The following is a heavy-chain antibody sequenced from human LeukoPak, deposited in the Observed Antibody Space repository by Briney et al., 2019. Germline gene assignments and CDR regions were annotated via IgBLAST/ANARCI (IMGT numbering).Heavy chain of an antibody. J-gene: IGHJ6*02. CDR3: ARRNAMDV. CDR1: GLTFSTYW. CDR2: VKHDGSEK. V-gene: IGHV3-7*03. Sequence: PGGSLRLSCAVSGLTFSTYWMSWVRQAPGQGLEWVANVKHDGSEKYYVDSVKGRFTISRDNAKNSLFLQMNSLRDEDTAVYYCARRNAMDVWGQGTTVIVFS.